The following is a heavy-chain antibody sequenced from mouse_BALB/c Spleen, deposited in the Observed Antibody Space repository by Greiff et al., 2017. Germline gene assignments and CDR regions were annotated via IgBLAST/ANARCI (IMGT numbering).Heavy chain of an antibody. CDR2: ISNLAYSI. Sequence: EVHLVESGGGLVQPGGSRKLSCAASGFTFSDYGMAWVRQAPGKGPEWVAFISNLAYSIYYADTVTGRFTISRENAKNTLYLEMSSLRSEDTAMYYCAREDSRYAMDYWGQGTSVTVSS. CDR3: AREDSRYAMDY. CDR1: GFTFSDYG. V-gene: IGHV5-15*02. D-gene: IGHD6-1*01. J-gene: IGHJ4*01.